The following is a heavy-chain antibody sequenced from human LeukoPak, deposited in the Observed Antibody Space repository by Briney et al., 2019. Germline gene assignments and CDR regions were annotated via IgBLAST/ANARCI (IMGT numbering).Heavy chain of an antibody. CDR2: MSYDGSNK. J-gene: IGHJ4*02. D-gene: IGHD4-17*01. CDR3: AREYDDYGDYVTFDY. CDR1: GFTFSSYA. V-gene: IGHV3-30-3*01. Sequence: PGRSLRLSCAASGFTFSSYAMHWVRQAPGKGLEWVAVMSYDGSNKYYADSVKGRFTISRDNSKNTLYLQMNSLRAEDTAVYYCAREYDDYGDYVTFDYWGQGTLVTVSS.